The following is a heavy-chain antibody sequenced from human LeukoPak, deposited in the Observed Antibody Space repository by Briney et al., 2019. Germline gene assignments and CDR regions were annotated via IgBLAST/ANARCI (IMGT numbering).Heavy chain of an antibody. J-gene: IGHJ4*02. CDR2: TIPIFGTA. Sequence: SVKVSCKASGGTFSSYGISWVRQAPGQGLEWMGGTIPIFGTANYAQKFQGRVTIAADESTRTAYMQLSSLRSEDTPVYYCATDRSGYQGGRYFDSWGQGTLVTVSS. D-gene: IGHD3-22*01. V-gene: IGHV1-69*13. CDR3: ATDRSGYQGGRYFDS. CDR1: GGTFSSYG.